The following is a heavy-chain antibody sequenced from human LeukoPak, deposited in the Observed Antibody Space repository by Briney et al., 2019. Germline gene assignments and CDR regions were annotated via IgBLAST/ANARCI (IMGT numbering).Heavy chain of an antibody. Sequence: SETLSLTCTVSGGYISSYYWSWIRQPPGEGLEWIGYVYYTGSTNYNPSLKSRVTISVDTSKNQFSLKLSSVTAADTAVYYCARQEGYYGSGSSRPFDYWGQGTLVTVSS. J-gene: IGHJ4*02. V-gene: IGHV4-59*08. CDR1: GGYISSYY. CDR3: ARQEGYYGSGSSRPFDY. D-gene: IGHD3-10*01. CDR2: VYYTGST.